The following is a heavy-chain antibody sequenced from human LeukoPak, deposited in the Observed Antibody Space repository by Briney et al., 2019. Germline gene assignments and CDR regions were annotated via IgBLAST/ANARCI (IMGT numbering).Heavy chain of an antibody. CDR2: ISSSSSCI. CDR1: GFTFSSYS. Sequence: GGSLRLSCAASGFTFSSYSMNWVRQAPGKGLEWVSSISSSSSCIYYADSVKGRFTISRDNAKNSLYLQMNSLRAEDTAVYYCARDCSSTSCYKDDYWGQGTLVTVSS. V-gene: IGHV3-21*01. J-gene: IGHJ4*02. D-gene: IGHD2-2*02. CDR3: ARDCSSTSCYKDDY.